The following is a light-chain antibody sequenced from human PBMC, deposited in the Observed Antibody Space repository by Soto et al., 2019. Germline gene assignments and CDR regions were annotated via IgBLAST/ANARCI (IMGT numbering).Light chain of an antibody. Sequence: QSALTQPPSASGSPGQSVTISCTGTSSDVGAYNYVSWYQQHPGKAPKLILYGVSKRPSGVPDRFSGSKSGNTASLTVSGLQAEDEADFYCSSYAGSNNLVFGGGTKLTVL. CDR3: SSYAGSNNLV. CDR2: GVS. CDR1: SSDVGAYNY. J-gene: IGLJ2*01. V-gene: IGLV2-8*01.